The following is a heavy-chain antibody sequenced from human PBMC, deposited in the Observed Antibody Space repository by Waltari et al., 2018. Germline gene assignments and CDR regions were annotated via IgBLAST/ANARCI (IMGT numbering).Heavy chain of an antibody. D-gene: IGHD2-15*01. CDR3: ARGRYCSGGSCYSDMVGNWFDP. CDR2: IYYIGST. V-gene: IGHV4-59*01. Sequence: QVQLQESGPGLVKPSETLSLTCTVSGGSISSYYWSWIRQPPGKGLEGIGYIYYIGSTNYNPSLKSRVTISVDTYKNQFSLKLGSVTAAETAVYYCARGRYCSGGSCYSDMVGNWFDPWGQGTLVTVSS. CDR1: GGSISSYY. J-gene: IGHJ5*02.